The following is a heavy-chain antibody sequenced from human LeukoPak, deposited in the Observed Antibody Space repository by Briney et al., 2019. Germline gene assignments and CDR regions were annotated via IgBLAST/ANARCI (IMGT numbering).Heavy chain of an antibody. CDR2: IYYSGST. V-gene: IGHV4-59*08. J-gene: IGHJ3*02. Sequence: SETLSLTCTVSGGSISSYYWSWIRQPPGKGLGWIGYIYYSGSTNYNPSLKSRVSISVDTSKNQFSLKLSSVTAADTAVYYCASSEGTVDAFDIWGQGTMVTVSS. D-gene: IGHD3-10*01. CDR3: ASSEGTVDAFDI. CDR1: GGSISSYY.